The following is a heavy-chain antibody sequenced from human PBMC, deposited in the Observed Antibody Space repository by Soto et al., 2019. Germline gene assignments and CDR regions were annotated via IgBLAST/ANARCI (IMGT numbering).Heavy chain of an antibody. CDR2: INHSGST. D-gene: IGHD6-19*01. CDR1: GGSFSGYY. CDR3: ARVAAVAGIESPPP. J-gene: IGHJ5*02. Sequence: QVQLQQWGAGLLKPSETLSLTCAVYGGSFSGYYWSWIRQPPGKGLEWIGEINHSGSTNYNPSLKSRVTISVDTSKNQFSLKLSSVTAADTAVYYCARVAAVAGIESPPPWGQGTLVTVSS. V-gene: IGHV4-34*01.